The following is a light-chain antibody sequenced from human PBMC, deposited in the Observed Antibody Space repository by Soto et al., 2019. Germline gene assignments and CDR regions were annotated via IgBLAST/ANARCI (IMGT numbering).Light chain of an antibody. Sequence: QSVLTQPPSASGTPGQRVTISCSGSSSNIGSEAVNWYQQLQGTAPKLLIYSNNQRPSGVLDRFSGSKSGTSASLAISGRQSEDEADYYCAAWDDSLNGPVFGGGTKVTVL. J-gene: IGLJ3*02. CDR1: SSNIGSEA. V-gene: IGLV1-44*01. CDR2: SNN. CDR3: AAWDDSLNGPV.